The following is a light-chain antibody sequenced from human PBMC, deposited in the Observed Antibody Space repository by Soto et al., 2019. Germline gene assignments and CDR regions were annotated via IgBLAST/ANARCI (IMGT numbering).Light chain of an antibody. CDR1: QGISSF. V-gene: IGKV1-27*01. CDR3: QKYSSVIT. Sequence: DIQMTQSPSSLSASVGDRVTITCRASQGISSFVAWYHQKPGKVPRLLISGASTLQSGVPSRFSGSGSGTDFTLTITSLQPEDVATYYCQKYSSVITFGQGTRLEIK. J-gene: IGKJ5*01. CDR2: GAS.